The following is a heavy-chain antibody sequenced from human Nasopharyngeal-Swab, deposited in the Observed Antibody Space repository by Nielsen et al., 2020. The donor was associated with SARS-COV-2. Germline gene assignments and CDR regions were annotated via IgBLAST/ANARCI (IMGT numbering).Heavy chain of an antibody. CDR1: GCSISSGGYS. CDR3: ARVEGRYYDSSFDP. CDR2: IYHSGST. Sequence: SETLSLTCAVSGCSISSGGYSWSWIRQPPGKGLEWIGYIYHSGSTYYNPSLKSRVTISVDRSKNQFSLKLSSVTAADTAVYYCARVEGRYYDSSFDPWGQGTLVTVSS. J-gene: IGHJ5*02. D-gene: IGHD3-22*01. V-gene: IGHV4-30-2*01.